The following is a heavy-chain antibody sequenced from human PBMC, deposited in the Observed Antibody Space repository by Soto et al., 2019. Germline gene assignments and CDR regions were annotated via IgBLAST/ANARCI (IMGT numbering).Heavy chain of an antibody. V-gene: IGHV4-4*07. Sequence: SETLSLTCTVSGGSISSYYWSWIRQPAGKGLEWIGRIYTSGSTNYNPSLKSRVTMSVDTSKNQFSLKLSSVTAADTAVYYCARDKATYYYDSSGSPGYYYYGMDVWGQGPTVTGSS. CDR3: ARDKATYYYDSSGSPGYYYYGMDV. CDR2: IYTSGST. D-gene: IGHD3-22*01. CDR1: GGSISSYY. J-gene: IGHJ6*02.